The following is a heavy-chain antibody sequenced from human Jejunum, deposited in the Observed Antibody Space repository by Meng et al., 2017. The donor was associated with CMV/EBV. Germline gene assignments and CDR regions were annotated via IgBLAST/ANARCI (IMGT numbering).Heavy chain of an antibody. Sequence: QVQLVQSGAEWKKPGASVKVSCEASGFIFTSYAISWVRQAPGQGLQYMGWISAYNGNTNYAQELQGRVTMTTDTSTSTAYMELRSLRFDDTAVYYCARFYCSSTSCPHVLFDYWGQGTLVTVSS. CDR1: GFIFTSYA. CDR2: ISAYNGNT. J-gene: IGHJ4*02. D-gene: IGHD2-2*01. CDR3: ARFYCSSTSCPHVLFDY. V-gene: IGHV1-18*01.